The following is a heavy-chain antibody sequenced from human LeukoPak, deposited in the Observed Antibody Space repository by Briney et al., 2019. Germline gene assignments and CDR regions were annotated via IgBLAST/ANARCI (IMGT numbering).Heavy chain of an antibody. CDR2: ISSNGGST. CDR3: VKGGSSSSWYTWLDP. CDR1: GFTFNNFP. Sequence: TGGSLRLSCSASGFTFNNFPMYWVRQPPGKGLGYVSLISSNGGSTYYADSVKGRFTISRDNSKNTLYLQMSSLRAEDTAVYYCVKGGSSSSWYTWLDPRGQGALVTVSS. J-gene: IGHJ5*02. V-gene: IGHV3-64D*06. D-gene: IGHD6-13*01.